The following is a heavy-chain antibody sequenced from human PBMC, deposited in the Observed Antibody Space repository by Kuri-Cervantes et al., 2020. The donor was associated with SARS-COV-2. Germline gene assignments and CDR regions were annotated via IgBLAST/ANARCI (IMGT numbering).Heavy chain of an antibody. CDR2: ITGNGVYI. CDR3: ARDIRDAIVPAAIAY. J-gene: IGHJ4*02. D-gene: IGHD2-2*01. Sequence: LSLTCAASGFTFSSYTMNWVRQAPGKGLEWLSSITGNGVYIYYADSVKGRFTVSRDNAQKSLYLQMNSLRVEDTAVYYCARDIRDAIVPAAIAYWGQGTLDTVSS. CDR1: GFTFSSYT. V-gene: IGHV3-21*01.